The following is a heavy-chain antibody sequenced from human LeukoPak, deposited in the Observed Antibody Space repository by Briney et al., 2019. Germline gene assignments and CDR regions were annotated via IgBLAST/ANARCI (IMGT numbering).Heavy chain of an antibody. D-gene: IGHD3-10*01. CDR2: ISNNGRST. V-gene: IGHV3-64*02. CDR3: ARGLSGAPDY. Sequence: GGSLRLSCVGSGFTFSNHALHWVRQFPGKRLEYVAAISNNGRSTHYTDSVKGRFTVSRDNSKETVYLQLGSLRPEDTALYYCARGLSGAPDYWGRGTPVTVSS. CDR1: GFTFSNHA. J-gene: IGHJ1*01.